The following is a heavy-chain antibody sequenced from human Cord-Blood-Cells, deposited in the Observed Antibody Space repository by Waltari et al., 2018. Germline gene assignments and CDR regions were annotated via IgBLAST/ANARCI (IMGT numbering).Heavy chain of an antibody. CDR2: IYSGGST. J-gene: IGHJ4*02. CDR3: ARDRSGYDGGMP. Sequence: EVQLVESGGGLIQPGGSLRLSCAVSGFTVSSNYMSWVRQAPGKGLEWVSVIYSGGSTYYADSVKGRFTISRDNSKNTLYLQMNSLRAEDTAVYYCARDRSGYDGGMPWGQGTLVTISS. V-gene: IGHV3-53*01. CDR1: GFTVSSNY. D-gene: IGHD5-12*01.